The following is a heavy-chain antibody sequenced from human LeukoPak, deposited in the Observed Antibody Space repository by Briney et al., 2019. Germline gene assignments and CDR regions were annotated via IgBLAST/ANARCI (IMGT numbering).Heavy chain of an antibody. CDR1: GFTFSSYS. J-gene: IGHJ4*02. CDR2: ISSTGSNI. V-gene: IGHV3-48*04. CDR3: ARVPYCSSTSCYLFDY. Sequence: GGSLRLSCAASGFTFSSYSMNWVRQAPGKGLEWVSYISSTGSNIYYADSVKGRFTISRDNAKNSLYLQMNSLRAEDTAVYYCARVPYCSSTSCYLFDYWGQGTLVTVSS. D-gene: IGHD2-2*01.